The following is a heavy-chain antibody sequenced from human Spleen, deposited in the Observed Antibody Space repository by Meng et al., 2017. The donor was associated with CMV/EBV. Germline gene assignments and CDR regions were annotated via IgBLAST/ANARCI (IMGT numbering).Heavy chain of an antibody. J-gene: IGHJ6*02. CDR2: IIPILGIA. V-gene: IGHV1-69*10. CDR1: GGTFSSYA. CDR3: ARARYCSSTSCYREMDYYYGMDV. D-gene: IGHD2-2*01. Sequence: SVKVSCKASGGTFSSYAISWVRQAPGQGLEWMGGIIPILGIANYAQKFQGRVTITADKSTSTAYMELSSLRSEGTAVYYCARARYCSSTSCYREMDYYYGMDVWGQGTTVTVSS.